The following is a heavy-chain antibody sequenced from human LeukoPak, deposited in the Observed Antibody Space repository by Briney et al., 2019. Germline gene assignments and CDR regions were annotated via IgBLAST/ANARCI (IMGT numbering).Heavy chain of an antibody. J-gene: IGHJ6*03. V-gene: IGHV4-39*07. Sequence: SETLSLTCTVSGGSISSSSYYWGWIRQPPGKGLEWIGSIYYSGSTYYNPSLKSRVTISVDTSKNQFSLKLSSVTAADTAVYYCARAKRTGLRSRQGGTDYYYYYMDVWGKGTTVAVSS. D-gene: IGHD1-14*01. CDR1: GGSISSSSYY. CDR2: IYYSGST. CDR3: ARAKRTGLRSRQGGTDYYYYYMDV.